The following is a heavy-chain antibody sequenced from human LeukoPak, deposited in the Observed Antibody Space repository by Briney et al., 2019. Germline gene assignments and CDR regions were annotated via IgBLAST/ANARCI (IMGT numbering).Heavy chain of an antibody. V-gene: IGHV5-51*01. CDR3: ASRYSSSWGPRDAFDI. D-gene: IGHD6-13*01. Sequence: GESLKISCKGSGYSFTSYWIGWVRRMPGKGLEWMGIIYPGDSDTSYSPSFQGQVTISADKSISTAYLQWSSLKASDTAMYYCASRYSSSWGPRDAFDIWGQGTMVTVSS. CDR2: IYPGDSDT. CDR1: GYSFTSYW. J-gene: IGHJ3*02.